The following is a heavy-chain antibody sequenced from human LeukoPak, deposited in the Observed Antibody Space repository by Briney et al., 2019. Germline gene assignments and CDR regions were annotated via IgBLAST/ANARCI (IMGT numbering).Heavy chain of an antibody. CDR3: ARDRVGGDLTGESLY. J-gene: IGHJ4*02. V-gene: IGHV1-18*01. Sequence: ASVKVSCRASGYPFDNFGLTGVRQAPGHGLEWMGWISAYNGNTHHAQKFRDRLTLTTDTSTSTAYLELRSLKSDDTAVYYCARDRVGGDLTGESLYWGQGTLVTVSS. CDR1: GYPFDNFG. CDR2: ISAYNGNT. D-gene: IGHD4-17*01.